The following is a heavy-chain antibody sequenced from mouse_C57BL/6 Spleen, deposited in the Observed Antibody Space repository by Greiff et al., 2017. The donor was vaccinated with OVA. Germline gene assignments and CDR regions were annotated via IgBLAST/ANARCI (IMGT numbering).Heavy chain of an antibody. CDR2: INPNNGGT. J-gene: IGHJ4*01. CDR3: ARNSYSNYAMDY. D-gene: IGHD2-5*01. Sequence: EVQLQQSGPELVKPGASVKISCKASGYTFTDYYMNWVKPSHGKSLEWIGDINPNNGGTSYNQKFKGKATLTVDKSSSTAYMELRSLTSEDSAVYYCARNSYSNYAMDYWGQGTSVTVSS. CDR1: GYTFTDYY. V-gene: IGHV1-26*01.